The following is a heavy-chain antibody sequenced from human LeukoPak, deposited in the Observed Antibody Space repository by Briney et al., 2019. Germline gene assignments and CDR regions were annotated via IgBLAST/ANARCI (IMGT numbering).Heavy chain of an antibody. D-gene: IGHD3-9*01. V-gene: IGHV3-74*01. CDR3: ARDSDWLLFDY. Sequence: GGSLTVSCAASGFTFSAYWMHWVRQVPGKGLVWVSRIHREGTTTIYADSVKGRFTISRDNGKNTLYLHMNSLRADDTAVYYCARDSDWLLFDYWGQGTLVTVSP. CDR2: IHREGTTT. CDR1: GFTFSAYW. J-gene: IGHJ4*02.